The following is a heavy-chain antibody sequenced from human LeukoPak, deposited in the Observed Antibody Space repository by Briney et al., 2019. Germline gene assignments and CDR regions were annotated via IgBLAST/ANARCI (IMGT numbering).Heavy chain of an antibody. CDR1: GGSISSSSYY. CDR3: ARDSPESSSFDY. J-gene: IGHJ4*02. D-gene: IGHD6-13*01. CDR2: IYYSGST. V-gene: IGHV4-39*07. Sequence: SETLSLTCTVSGGSISSSSYYWGWIRQPPGKGLEWIGSIYYSGSTYYNPSLKSRVTISVDTSKNQFSLKLSSVTAADTAVYYCARDSPESSSFDYWGQGTLVTVSS.